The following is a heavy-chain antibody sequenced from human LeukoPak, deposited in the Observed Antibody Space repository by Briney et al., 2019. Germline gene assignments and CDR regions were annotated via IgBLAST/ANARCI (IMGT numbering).Heavy chain of an antibody. V-gene: IGHV3-23*01. D-gene: IGHD2-2*01. J-gene: IGHJ4*02. CDR2: ISGSGGNT. Sequence: PGGSLRLSCVASGFTFSNYAMSWVRQAPGKGLEWVSGISGSGGNTYYADSVKGRFTISRDNSKNTLYLQMNSLRADDTAVYHCAKDWSCSSASCRFDYWGRGTLVTVSS. CDR1: GFTFSNYA. CDR3: AKDWSCSSASCRFDY.